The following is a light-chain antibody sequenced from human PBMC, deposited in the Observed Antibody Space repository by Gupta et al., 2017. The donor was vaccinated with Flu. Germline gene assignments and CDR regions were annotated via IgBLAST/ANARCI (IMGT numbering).Light chain of an antibody. Sequence: ERATLSCRASQSVSSSYLAWYQQKPGQAPRLLIYGASSRATGIPDRFSGSGSGTDFTLTISRLEPEDFAVYYCQQYATSPWTFGQGTKVEIK. CDR3: QQYATSPWT. CDR1: QSVSSSY. V-gene: IGKV3-20*01. J-gene: IGKJ1*01. CDR2: GAS.